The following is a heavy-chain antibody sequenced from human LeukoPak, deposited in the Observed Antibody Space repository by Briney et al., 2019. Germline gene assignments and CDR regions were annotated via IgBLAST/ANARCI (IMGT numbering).Heavy chain of an antibody. J-gene: IGHJ6*02. V-gene: IGHV1-18*01. CDR2: ISAYNGNT. D-gene: IGHD6-19*01. CDR3: AREGDGYSSGWYEFYYYYYYGMDV. CDR1: GYTFTSYG. Sequence: ASVKVSCKASGYTFTSYGISWVRQAPGQGLEWMGWISAYNGNTNYAQKLQGRVTMTTDTSTSTAYMELRSLRSDDTAVYYCAREGDGYSSGWYEFYYYYYYGMDVWGQGTTVTVSS.